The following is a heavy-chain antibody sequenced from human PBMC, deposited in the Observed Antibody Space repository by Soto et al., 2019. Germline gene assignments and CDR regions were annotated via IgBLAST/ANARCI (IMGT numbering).Heavy chain of an antibody. CDR3: ARYNDFWIEPLDAFDI. J-gene: IGHJ3*02. D-gene: IGHD3-3*01. Sequence: PSETLSLTCSVSGASINSHYWGWIRQPPGKGLEWIGYMFYTGNFKYNPSLKSRVTIAMDTSKSQFSLNLNFVTAADTAVYYCARYNDFWIEPLDAFDIWGQGTMVTVSS. V-gene: IGHV4-59*11. CDR1: GASINSHY. CDR2: MFYTGNF.